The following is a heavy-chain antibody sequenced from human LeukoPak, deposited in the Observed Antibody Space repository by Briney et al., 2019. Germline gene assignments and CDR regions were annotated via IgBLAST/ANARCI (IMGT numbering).Heavy chain of an antibody. V-gene: IGHV3-23*01. CDR1: GFTFSSYA. Sequence: GGSLRLSCAASGFTFSSYAMSWVRQAPGKGLEWVSGISGSGGSTYYADPVKGRFTISRDNSKNTLYLQMNSLRAEDTAVYYCAKPYYYGSGSYFNFDYWGQGTLVTVSS. D-gene: IGHD3-10*01. J-gene: IGHJ4*02. CDR3: AKPYYYGSGSYFNFDY. CDR2: ISGSGGST.